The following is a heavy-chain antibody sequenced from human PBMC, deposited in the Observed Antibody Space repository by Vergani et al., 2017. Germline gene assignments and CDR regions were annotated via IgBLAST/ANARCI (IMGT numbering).Heavy chain of an antibody. CDR3: ARRGSSWSLGFFYLDP. CDR2: INHSGST. J-gene: IGHJ5*02. Sequence: QVQLQQWGAGLLKPSETLSLTCAVYGGSFSGYYWSWIRQRPGKGLEWIGEINHSGSTNYNPSLKSRGTISVDTSKNQFSLKLSSVTAADTAVYYCARRGSSWSLGFFYLDPWGQGTLVTVSS. V-gene: IGHV4-34*01. CDR1: GGSFSGYY. D-gene: IGHD6-13*01.